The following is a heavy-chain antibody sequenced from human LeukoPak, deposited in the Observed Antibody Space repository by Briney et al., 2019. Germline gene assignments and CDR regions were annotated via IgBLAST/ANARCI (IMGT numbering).Heavy chain of an antibody. V-gene: IGHV3-30*18. CDR3: AKASTWYYDSSGYN. CDR1: GFTFSSYG. D-gene: IGHD3-22*01. J-gene: IGHJ4*02. CDR2: ISYDGSNK. Sequence: GGSLRLSCAASGFTFSSYGMHWVRQAPGKGLEWVAVISYDGSNKYYADSVKGRFTISRDNSKNTLYLQMNSLRAEDTAVYYCAKASTWYYDSSGYNWGQGTLVTVSS.